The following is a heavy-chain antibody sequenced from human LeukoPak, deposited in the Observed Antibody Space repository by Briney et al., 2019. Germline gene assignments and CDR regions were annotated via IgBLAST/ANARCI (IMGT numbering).Heavy chain of an antibody. CDR2: ISSSGSTI. J-gene: IGHJ4*02. CDR3: ARSGYYSDSSGFYYPHDY. V-gene: IGHV3-11*04. CDR1: GFTFSDYY. Sequence: PGGSLRLSCAASGFTFSDYYMSWIRQAPGKGLEWVSYISSSGSTIYYADSVKGRFTISRDNAKNSLYLQMNSLRAEDTAVYYCARSGYYSDSSGFYYPHDYWGQGTLVTVSS. D-gene: IGHD3-22*01.